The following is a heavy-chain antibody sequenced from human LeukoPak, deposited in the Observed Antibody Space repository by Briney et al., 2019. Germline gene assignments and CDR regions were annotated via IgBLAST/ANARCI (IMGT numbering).Heavy chain of an antibody. V-gene: IGHV4-34*01. J-gene: IGHJ3*02. CDR2: INHSGST. CDR3: ARGHFSDAFDI. CDR1: GFTFDDYG. Sequence: KTGGSLRLSCAASGFTFDDYGMSWIRQPPGKGLEWIGEINHSGSTNYNPSLKSRVTISVDTSKNQFSLKLSSVTAADTAVYYCARGHFSDAFDIWGQGTMVTVSS.